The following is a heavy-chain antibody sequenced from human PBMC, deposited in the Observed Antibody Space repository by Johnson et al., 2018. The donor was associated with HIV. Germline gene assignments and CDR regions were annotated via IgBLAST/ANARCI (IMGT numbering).Heavy chain of an antibody. V-gene: IGHV3-64*01. CDR1: GFTFSSYA. D-gene: IGHD3-9*01. CDR2: ISSNGGST. J-gene: IGHJ3*02. Sequence: MLLVESGGGLVQPGGSLRLSCAASGFTFSSYAMHWVRQAPGKGLEYVSAISSNGGSTYYANSVKGRFTISRDSSKNTLYLQMNSLRAEDTAVYYCAKDPPGVDDIHAFDIWGQGTMVTVSS. CDR3: AKDPPGVDDIHAFDI.